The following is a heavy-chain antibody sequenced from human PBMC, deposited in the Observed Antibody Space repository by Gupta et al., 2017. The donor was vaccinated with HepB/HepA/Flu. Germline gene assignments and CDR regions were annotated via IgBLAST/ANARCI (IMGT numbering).Heavy chain of an antibody. J-gene: IGHJ4*02. Sequence: EVQLVESGGGLVQPGGSLRPSCAASGFTFSSYAMNWVRQAPGKGLEWVSYISTSGTTIYYADAVKGRFTISRDNAKNSLYLQMNSLRAEDTAVYYCARVGDTGTYLDYWGQGTLVTVSS. V-gene: IGHV3-48*03. CDR3: ARVGDTGTYLDY. CDR2: ISTSGTTI. D-gene: IGHD1-26*01. CDR1: GFTFSSYA.